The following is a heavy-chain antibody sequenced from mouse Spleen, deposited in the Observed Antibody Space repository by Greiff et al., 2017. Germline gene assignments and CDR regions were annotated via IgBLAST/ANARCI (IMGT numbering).Heavy chain of an antibody. Sequence: QVQLQQPGAELVKPGASVKLSCKASGYTFTSYWMHWVQQRPGQGLEWIGMIHPNSGSTNYNEKFKSKATLTVDKSSSTAYMQLSSLTSEDSAVYYCSTWSTTVVAPFDYWGQGTTLTVAS. CDR3: STWSTTVVAPFDY. D-gene: IGHD1-1*01. CDR1: GYTFTSYW. J-gene: IGHJ2*01. CDR2: IHPNSGST. V-gene: IGHV1-64*01.